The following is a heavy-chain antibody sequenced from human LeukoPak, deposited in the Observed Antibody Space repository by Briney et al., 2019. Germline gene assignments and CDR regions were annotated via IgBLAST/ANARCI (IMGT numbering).Heavy chain of an antibody. V-gene: IGHV3-21*01. CDR3: ARDNQYSSGSDY. D-gene: IGHD6-19*01. CDR1: GFTFSSYS. Sequence: PGGSLRLSCAASGFTFSSYSMNWVRQAPGKGLEWVSSISSSSSYIYYADSVKGRFTISRDNAKNSLYLQMNSLGAEDTAVYYCARDNQYSSGSDYWGQGTLVTVSS. CDR2: ISSSSSYI. J-gene: IGHJ4*02.